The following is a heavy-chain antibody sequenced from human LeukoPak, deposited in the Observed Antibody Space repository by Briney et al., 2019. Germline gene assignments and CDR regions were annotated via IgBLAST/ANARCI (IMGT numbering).Heavy chain of an antibody. Sequence: GGTLRLSCAASGFTFSSHGMNWVRQAPGKGLEWVSGISPSGGITYYTDSVKGRFTISRDNSKNTQSLQMNSLRAEDTAVYYCAKEFLGSSHRFDYWGQGTLVTVSS. CDR2: ISPSGGIT. CDR1: GFTFSSHG. D-gene: IGHD2-15*01. J-gene: IGHJ4*02. V-gene: IGHV3-23*01. CDR3: AKEFLGSSHRFDY.